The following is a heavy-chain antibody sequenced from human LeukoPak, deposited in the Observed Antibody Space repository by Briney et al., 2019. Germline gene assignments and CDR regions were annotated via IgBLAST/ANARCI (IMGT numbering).Heavy chain of an antibody. CDR2: IYFSGET. CDR3: ARRGSLLWFDP. J-gene: IGHJ5*02. V-gene: IGHV4-39*01. Sequence: TSETLSLTCTVSGDSISDRYYYWAWIRQPPGKGLEWSGSIYFSGETYYNPSLRSRVTISVDTSKNQFSLTLTSVTVADTSVYYCARRGSLLWFDPWGQGTLVTVSS. CDR1: GDSISDRYYY. D-gene: IGHD3-10*01.